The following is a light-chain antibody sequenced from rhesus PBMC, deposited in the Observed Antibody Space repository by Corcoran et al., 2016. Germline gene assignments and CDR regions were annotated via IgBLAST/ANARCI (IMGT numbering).Light chain of an antibody. Sequence: DIQMTQSPSSLSASEGDRVTITCRASENVNNYLHWYQQKPGKAPKLLIYAESTLQSGVPSRFSCSGSGTDYTFTISSLQPENVATYYCQHSYGTPYSFGQGTKVEIK. CDR2: AES. CDR1: ENVNNY. V-gene: IGKV1-74*01. J-gene: IGKJ2*01. CDR3: QHSYGTPYS.